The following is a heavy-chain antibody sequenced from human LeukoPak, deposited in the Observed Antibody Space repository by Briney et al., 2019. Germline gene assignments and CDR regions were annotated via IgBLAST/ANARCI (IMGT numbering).Heavy chain of an antibody. Sequence: GESLKISCKGSGYSFTSYWIGWVRQMPGKGLEWMGIICPGDSDTRYSPSFQGQVTISADKSISTAYLQWSSLKASDTAMYYGARHPDYYGSGRFFNWFDPWGQGTLVTVSS. V-gene: IGHV5-51*01. J-gene: IGHJ5*02. CDR2: ICPGDSDT. D-gene: IGHD3-10*01. CDR1: GYSFTSYW. CDR3: ARHPDYYGSGRFFNWFDP.